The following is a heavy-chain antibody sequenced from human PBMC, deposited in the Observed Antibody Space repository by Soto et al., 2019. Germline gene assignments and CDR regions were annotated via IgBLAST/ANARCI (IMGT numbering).Heavy chain of an antibody. J-gene: IGHJ4*02. D-gene: IGHD3-22*01. CDR1: GGSISSGDYY. Sequence: KASETLSLTCTVSGGSISSGDYYWSWIRHPPGKGLEWIGYIYYSGSTYYNPSLKSRVTISVDTSKNQFSLKLSSVTAADTAVYYCARGVSEYYYDSSGYYYYFDYWGQGTLVTVSS. CDR3: ARGVSEYYYDSSGYYYYFDY. V-gene: IGHV4-30-4*01. CDR2: IYYSGST.